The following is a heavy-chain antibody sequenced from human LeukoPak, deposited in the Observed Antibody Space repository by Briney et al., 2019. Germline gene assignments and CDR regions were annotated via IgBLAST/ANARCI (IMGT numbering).Heavy chain of an antibody. CDR1: GFTCSDAV. D-gene: IGHD2-15*01. V-gene: IGHV3-23*01. CDR3: AKVGYCSSNCFRTHDY. J-gene: IGHJ4*02. Sequence: GGSLRLSCAASGFTCSDAVMSWVRQAPGKGLEWVSAISSDSDVTYYAASVKGRFTISRDNSKSTVYLQMNSLRAEDAATYYCAKVGYCSSNCFRTHDYWGQGALVTVSS. CDR2: ISSDSDVT.